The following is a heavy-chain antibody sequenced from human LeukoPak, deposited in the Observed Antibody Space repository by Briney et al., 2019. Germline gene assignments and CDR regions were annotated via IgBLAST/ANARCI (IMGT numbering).Heavy chain of an antibody. D-gene: IGHD3-3*01. CDR2: ISSSGSTI. CDR1: GLTFSNYA. CDR3: ASGRYDFWSGYYTVPDY. Sequence: GGSLSLSCAASGLTFSNYAMSWFRQAPGKGLEWVSYISSSGSTIYYADSVKGRFTISRDNAKNSLYLQMNSLRAEDTAVYYCASGRYDFWSGYYTVPDYWGQGTLVTVSS. V-gene: IGHV3-11*04. J-gene: IGHJ4*02.